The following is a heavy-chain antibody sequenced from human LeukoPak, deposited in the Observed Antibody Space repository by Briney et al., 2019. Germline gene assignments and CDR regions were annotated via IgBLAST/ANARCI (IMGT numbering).Heavy chain of an antibody. CDR3: AREYSGYVPYFDY. D-gene: IGHD5-12*01. J-gene: IGHJ4*02. V-gene: IGHV4-59*01. CDR1: GGSISSYY. Sequence: PSETLSLTCTVSGGSISSYYWSWNRQPPGKGLEWIGYIYYSGSTNYNPSLKSRVTISVDTSKNQFSLKLSSVTAADTAVYYCAREYSGYVPYFDYWGQGTLVTVSS. CDR2: IYYSGST.